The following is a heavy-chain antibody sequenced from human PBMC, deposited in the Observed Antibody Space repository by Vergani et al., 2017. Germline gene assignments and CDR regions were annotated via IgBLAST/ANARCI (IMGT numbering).Heavy chain of an antibody. D-gene: IGHD4-17*01. CDR2: ISYDGSNK. Sequence: QVQLVESGGGVVQPGRSLRLSCAASGFTFSSYAMHWVRQAPGKGLEWVAVISYDGSNKYYADSVKGRFTISRDNSKNTRYLQLNSLRAEDTAVYYCARDRVPVGDYLMYYFDYWGQGTLVTVSS. CDR3: ARDRVPVGDYLMYYFDY. CDR1: GFTFSSYA. J-gene: IGHJ4*02. V-gene: IGHV3-30*01.